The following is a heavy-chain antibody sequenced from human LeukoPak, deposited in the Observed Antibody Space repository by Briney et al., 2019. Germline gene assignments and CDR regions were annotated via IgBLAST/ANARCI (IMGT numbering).Heavy chain of an antibody. D-gene: IGHD3-3*01. Sequence: SETLSLTCTVSGGTISSHDWSWIRQPPGKGLEWIGYIYYSGSTNYNPSLKSRVTISVDTSKNQFSLKLSSVTAADTAVYYCARGYYDFWSGYYRGYYFDYWGQGTLVTVSS. CDR3: ARGYYDFWSGYYRGYYFDY. J-gene: IGHJ4*02. CDR1: GGTISSHD. CDR2: IYYSGST. V-gene: IGHV4-59*11.